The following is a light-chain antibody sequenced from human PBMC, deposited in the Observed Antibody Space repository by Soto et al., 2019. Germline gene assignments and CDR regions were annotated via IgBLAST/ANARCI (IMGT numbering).Light chain of an antibody. V-gene: IGKV3-11*01. CDR2: ETS. Sequence: IVLTQSPATLSLSPGERATLSCRASQGVVNHLDWFEQKPGQAPRLLNYETSNRATGIPARFSGSGSGTDFTLTISSLEPEDFAVYYCQQRYSWPLSFGGGNKVEIK. J-gene: IGKJ4*01. CDR1: QGVVNH. CDR3: QQRYSWPLS.